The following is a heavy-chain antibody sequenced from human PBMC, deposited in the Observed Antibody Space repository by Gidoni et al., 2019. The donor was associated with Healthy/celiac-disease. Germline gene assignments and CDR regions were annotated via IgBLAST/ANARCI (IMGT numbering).Heavy chain of an antibody. CDR3: ARGYSSGWYYFDY. J-gene: IGHJ4*02. Sequence: RGSTYYNPSLKSRVTISVDTSKNQFSLKLSSVTAADTAVYYCARGYSSGWYYFDYWGQGTLVTVSS. D-gene: IGHD6-19*01. CDR2: RGST. V-gene: IGHV4-39*01.